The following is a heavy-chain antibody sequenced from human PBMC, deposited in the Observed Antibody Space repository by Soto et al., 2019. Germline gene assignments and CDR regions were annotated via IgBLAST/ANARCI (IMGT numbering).Heavy chain of an antibody. CDR3: AKGQQVVFYNWFDP. CDR1: GFTFTSYA. Sequence: PGGSLRLSCAASGFTFTSYAMSWVRQAPGEGLEWVSVISGSGGSTYYADSVKGRFTISRDNSKNTLYLQMNSLRAEDTAVYYCAKGQQVVFYNWFDPWGQGTLVTVSS. CDR2: ISGSGGST. D-gene: IGHD6-6*01. V-gene: IGHV3-23*01. J-gene: IGHJ5*02.